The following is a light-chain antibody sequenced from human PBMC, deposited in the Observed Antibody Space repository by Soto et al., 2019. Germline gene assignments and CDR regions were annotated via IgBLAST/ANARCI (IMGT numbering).Light chain of an antibody. V-gene: IGKV1-39*01. CDR1: QSFSTY. J-gene: IGKJ2*01. CDR3: QQSYSTPYT. Sequence: DIQVTQSPSSLSASVGDRVTISCRASQSFSTYLNWYQHKPGKAPKLLIHAASSLRSGVPPRFSGSGSGTDFTLTISSLQPEDFATYYCQQSYSTPYTFGQGTKLEIK. CDR2: AAS.